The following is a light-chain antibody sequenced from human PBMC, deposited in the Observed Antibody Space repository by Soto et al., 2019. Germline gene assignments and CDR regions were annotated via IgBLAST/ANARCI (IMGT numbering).Light chain of an antibody. CDR3: AAWDDSLNGVV. CDR2: GLN. J-gene: IGLJ3*02. Sequence: QSVLTQPPSASATPGQRVTIPCSGSSSNIGSNAVNWYQHLPGTAPKLLIFGLNQRPSGVPDRFSASKSGTSASLAISGLQSDDEADYYCAAWDDSLNGVVFGGGTQLTVL. V-gene: IGLV1-44*01. CDR1: SSNIGSNA.